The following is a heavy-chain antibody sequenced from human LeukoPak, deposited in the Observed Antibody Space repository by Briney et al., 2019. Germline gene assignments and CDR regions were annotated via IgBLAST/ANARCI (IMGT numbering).Heavy chain of an antibody. CDR1: GGSISSHY. V-gene: IGHV4-59*11. CDR2: IYYSGST. Sequence: PSETLSLTCSVSGGSISSHYWSWIRQPPGKGLEWIGYIYYSGSTNYNPSLKSRVTISIDASKNQFSLNLSSVIAADTALYYCARGVLWMPTRRNWYFDLWGRGTLVTVSS. CDR3: ARGVLWMPTRRNWYFDL. J-gene: IGHJ2*01. D-gene: IGHD5-24*01.